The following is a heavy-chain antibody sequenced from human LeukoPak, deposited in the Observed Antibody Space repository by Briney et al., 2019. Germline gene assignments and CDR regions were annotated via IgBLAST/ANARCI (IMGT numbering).Heavy chain of an antibody. D-gene: IGHD2-15*01. CDR2: IYYSGTT. CDR3: AREETTRSQRAFDY. J-gene: IGHJ4*02. V-gene: IGHV4-59*12. CDR1: GGSIGSYY. Sequence: PSETLSLTCTVSGGSIGSYYWSWIRQPPGKGLEWIGYIYYSGTTNYNPSLKSRVTMSVDTSKNQFSLELSSVTAADTAVYFCAREETTRSQRAFDYWGQGTLVTVSS.